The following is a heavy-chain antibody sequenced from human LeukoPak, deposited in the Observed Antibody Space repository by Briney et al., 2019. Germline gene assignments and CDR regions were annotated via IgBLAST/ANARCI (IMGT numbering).Heavy chain of an antibody. V-gene: IGHV3-53*05. CDR1: GFTVRSNY. D-gene: IGHD3-22*01. CDR2: FYSGGNT. CDR3: AGWSYDTAAWYFDL. Sequence: GGSLRLSCAASGFTVRSNYMSWVRQAPGKGLEWVSVFYSGGNTYYADSVKGRFTISRDNVKNMVYLQMSSLRTEDTAVYYCAGWSYDTAAWYFDLWGRGTLVTVSS. J-gene: IGHJ2*01.